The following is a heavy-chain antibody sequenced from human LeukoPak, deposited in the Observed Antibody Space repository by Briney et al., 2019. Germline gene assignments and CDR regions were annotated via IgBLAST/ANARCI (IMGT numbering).Heavy chain of an antibody. CDR3: ARENSGHYFDY. D-gene: IGHD1-26*01. Sequence: PSETLSLTCSVSGGSFSSGSYFWSWIRQPPGKGLEWIGYIYSTASANYNPSLKGRVTISVDTSKKQFSLNLRSVTAADTAVYYCARENSGHYFDYWGQGTLVTVSS. V-gene: IGHV4-61*01. CDR2: IYSTASA. CDR1: GGSFSSGSYF. J-gene: IGHJ4*02.